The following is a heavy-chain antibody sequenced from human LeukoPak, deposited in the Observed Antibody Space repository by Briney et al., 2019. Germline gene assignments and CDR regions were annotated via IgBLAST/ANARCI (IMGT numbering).Heavy chain of an antibody. Sequence: GGSLRLSCTASGFTFINYSMNWVRQAPGKGLELVANIKEDGSEKYYVDSVKGRFTISRDNAKNSLYLQMNSLRAEDTALYYCVYGGSYYVAWGQGTLVTVSS. CDR3: VYGGSYYVA. V-gene: IGHV3-7*01. D-gene: IGHD1-26*01. CDR1: GFTFINYS. J-gene: IGHJ5*02. CDR2: IKEDGSEK.